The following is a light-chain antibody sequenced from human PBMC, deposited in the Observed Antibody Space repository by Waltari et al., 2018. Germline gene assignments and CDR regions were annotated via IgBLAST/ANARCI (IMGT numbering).Light chain of an antibody. CDR1: DRDVGAYDF. CDR2: EVS. V-gene: IGLV2-14*01. J-gene: IGLJ1*01. CDR3: SSYTTSSAPGV. Sequence: QSAPTQPASVSGSPGQSITISCSGTDRDVGAYDFVSWYQQHPGKAPHLIIYEVSNRPSGISNRFSATKSGNTASLTISGLQAEDEADYYCSSYTTSSAPGVFGTGTRVTVL.